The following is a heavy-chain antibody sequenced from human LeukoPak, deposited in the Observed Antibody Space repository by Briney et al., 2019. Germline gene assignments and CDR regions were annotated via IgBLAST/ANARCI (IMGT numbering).Heavy chain of an antibody. CDR1: GGSFSGYY. D-gene: IGHD6-13*01. Sequence: SETLSLTCAVYGGSFSGYYWRCIRQPPGKGLEWIGEIHHSGSTNYNPSLKSRVTISVDTSKNQFSMKLSPLPAADTAVYYCANFWSSIAAAGLPRIGYFQHWGQGTLVTVSS. CDR3: ANFWSSIAAAGLPRIGYFQH. J-gene: IGHJ1*01. V-gene: IGHV4-34*01. CDR2: IHHSGST.